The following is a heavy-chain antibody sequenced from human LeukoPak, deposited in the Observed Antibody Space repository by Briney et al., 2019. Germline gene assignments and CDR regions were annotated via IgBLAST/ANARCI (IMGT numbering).Heavy chain of an antibody. CDR3: AKQWVDC. V-gene: IGHV3-23*01. D-gene: IGHD1-26*01. Sequence: GGSLRLLCASSGSPFSNYAMHWVRQAPGKGMEWVSSISASGDKTDYADSVRGRFTISRDNSQNTLYLQMNSLRVEDTALYYCAKQWVDCWGQGTLVTVSS. CDR1: GSPFSNYA. CDR2: ISASGDKT. J-gene: IGHJ4*02.